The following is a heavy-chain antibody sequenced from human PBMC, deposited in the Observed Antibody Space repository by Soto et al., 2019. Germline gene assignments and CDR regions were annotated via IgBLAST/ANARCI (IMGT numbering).Heavy chain of an antibody. D-gene: IGHD2-2*01. CDR2: IYPGDSDT. CDR1: GYSFTSYW. Sequence: EVQLVQSGAEVKKPGESLQISCKGSGYSFTSYWIGWVRQMPGKGLEWMGIIYPGDSDTRYSPSFQGQVTISADKSISTAYLQWSSLKASDTAMYYCARHKAGVVVPAAYYYYYYMDVWGKGTTVTVSS. CDR3: ARHKAGVVVPAAYYYYYYMDV. J-gene: IGHJ6*03. V-gene: IGHV5-51*01.